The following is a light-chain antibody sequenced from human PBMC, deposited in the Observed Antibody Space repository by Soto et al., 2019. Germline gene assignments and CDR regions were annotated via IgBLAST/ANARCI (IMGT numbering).Light chain of an antibody. CDR2: GAS. Sequence: EIVMTQSPATLSVSPGERVTLSCRAGQSVISDLAWYHQKPGQAPRLLIYGASTRATDIPARFSGSGSGTEFTLTISSLQSEDFAVYYCQQYDNSPGWTFGQGTKVDIK. J-gene: IGKJ1*01. CDR1: QSVISD. V-gene: IGKV3-15*01. CDR3: QQYDNSPGWT.